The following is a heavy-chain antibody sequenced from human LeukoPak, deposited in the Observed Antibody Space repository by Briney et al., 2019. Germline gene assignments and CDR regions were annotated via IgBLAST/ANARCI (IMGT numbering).Heavy chain of an antibody. CDR1: GGSISSGDYY. V-gene: IGHV4-30-4*01. Sequence: SQTLSLTCTVSGGSISSGDYYWSWIRQPPGKGLEWIGYIYYSGSTYYNPSLKSRVTISVDTSKNQFSLKLSSVTAADTAVYYCARGHRNIWFGEFLDAFDIWGQGTMVTVSS. J-gene: IGHJ3*02. CDR3: ARGHRNIWFGEFLDAFDI. CDR2: IYYSGST. D-gene: IGHD3-10*01.